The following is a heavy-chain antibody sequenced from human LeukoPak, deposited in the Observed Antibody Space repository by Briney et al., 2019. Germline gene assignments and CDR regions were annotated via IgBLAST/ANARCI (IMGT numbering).Heavy chain of an antibody. V-gene: IGHV4-59*08. CDR1: GGSISSYY. CDR3: ARLPFYYDSVGYRYYFDY. Sequence: SETLSLTCTVSGGSISSYYWSWIRQPPGKGLEWIGYIYYSGSTNYNPSLKSRVTISVDASKNQFSLKLSSVTAADTAVYYCARLPFYYDSVGYRYYFDYWGQGTLVTVSS. J-gene: IGHJ4*02. CDR2: IYYSGST. D-gene: IGHD3-22*01.